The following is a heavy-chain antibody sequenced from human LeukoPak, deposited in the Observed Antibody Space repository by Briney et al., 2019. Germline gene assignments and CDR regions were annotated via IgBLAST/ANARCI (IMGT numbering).Heavy chain of an antibody. CDR2: INHGGST. Sequence: SETLSLTCAVYGGSFSGYFWSWIRQPPGKGLEWIGEINHGGSTNYNPSLKSRVTISVDTSKNQFSLKLSSVTAADTAVYYCASFSSLGTSWYGDDYWGQGTLVTVSS. D-gene: IGHD2-2*01. J-gene: IGHJ4*02. CDR1: GGSFSGYF. CDR3: ASFSSLGTSWYGDDY. V-gene: IGHV4-34*01.